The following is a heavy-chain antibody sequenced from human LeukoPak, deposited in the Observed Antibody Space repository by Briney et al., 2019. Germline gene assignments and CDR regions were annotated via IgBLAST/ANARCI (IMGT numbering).Heavy chain of an antibody. CDR1: GFTFSSYG. CDR3: ASLFNHMVRGAPNDY. V-gene: IGHV3-33*01. J-gene: IGHJ4*02. Sequence: GGSLRLSCAASGFTFSSYGMHWVRQAPGKGLEWVAAIWYDGSIQYYADSVKGRFTISRDNSKNTLYLQMNSLRAEDTAVYYCASLFNHMVRGAPNDYWGQGTLVTVSS. D-gene: IGHD3-10*01. CDR2: IWYDGSIQ.